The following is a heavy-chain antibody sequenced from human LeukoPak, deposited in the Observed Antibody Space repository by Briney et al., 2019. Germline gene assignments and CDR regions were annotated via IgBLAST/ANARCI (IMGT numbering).Heavy chain of an antibody. J-gene: IGHJ6*03. D-gene: IGHD4-17*01. CDR2: ISSSGSTI. V-gene: IGHV3-48*04. CDR1: GFTFSSYG. Sequence: PGGSLRLSCAASGFTFSSYGMHWVRQAPGKGLEWVSYISSSGSTIYYADSVKGRFTISRDNAKNSLYLQMNSLRAEDTAVYYCARGRYRYGALDYYYMDVWGRGTTVTVSS. CDR3: ARGRYRYGALDYYYMDV.